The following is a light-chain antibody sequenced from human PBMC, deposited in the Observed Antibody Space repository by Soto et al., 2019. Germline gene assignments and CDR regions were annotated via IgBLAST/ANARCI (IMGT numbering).Light chain of an antibody. CDR1: QSVSSNF. CDR2: GAS. Sequence: EIVLTQSPGTLSLSPGERSTLSCRASQSVSSNFLAWYQEKPGQAPRLLIHGASNRATGIPDRLSGSGSGTDFTLTISRLEPEDFAVYYCQQYGSSATFGQGTKVDIK. V-gene: IGKV3-20*01. CDR3: QQYGSSAT. J-gene: IGKJ1*01.